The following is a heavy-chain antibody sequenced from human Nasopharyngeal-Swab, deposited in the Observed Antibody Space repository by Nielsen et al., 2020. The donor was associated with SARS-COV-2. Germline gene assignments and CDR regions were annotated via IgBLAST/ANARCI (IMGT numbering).Heavy chain of an antibody. V-gene: IGHV3-23*01. J-gene: IGHJ4*02. CDR3: ARHSGSYYHNFDY. CDR2: ISASGTYT. CDR1: GFTFNSYA. D-gene: IGHD1-26*01. Sequence: GGSLRLSCAASGFTFNSYAMSWVRQAPGKGLEWVSTISASGTYTFYADSVKGRSTISRDSYKSTLYLQMNSLRADDTAVYYCARHSGSYYHNFDYWGQGALVPVSS.